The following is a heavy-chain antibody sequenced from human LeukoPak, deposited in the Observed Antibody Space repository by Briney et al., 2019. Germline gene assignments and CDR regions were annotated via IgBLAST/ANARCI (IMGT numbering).Heavy chain of an antibody. CDR2: INHSGST. Sequence: PSETLSLTCAVYGGSFSGYYWSWIRQPPRKGLEWIGEINHSGSTNYNPSLKSRVTISVDTSKNQFSLKLSSVTAADTAVYYCARGGATTVTTSYYYYGMDVWGKGTTVTVSS. CDR3: ARGGATTVTTSYYYYGMDV. CDR1: GGSFSGYY. D-gene: IGHD4-17*01. J-gene: IGHJ6*04. V-gene: IGHV4-34*01.